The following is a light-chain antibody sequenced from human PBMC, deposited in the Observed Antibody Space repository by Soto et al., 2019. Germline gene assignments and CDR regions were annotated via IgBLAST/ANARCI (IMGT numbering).Light chain of an antibody. CDR3: QSYDSSLRRV. V-gene: IGLV1-40*01. CDR2: GNS. J-gene: IGLJ2*01. Sequence: QSALTQPPSVSGAPGQRVTISCTGSSSNIGAGYDEHWYQQLPGTAPKLLIYGNSNRPSWVPDRFSGSKSSTSASLAITGLQAEDEADYYCQSYDSSLRRVFGGGTKLTVL. CDR1: SSNIGAGYD.